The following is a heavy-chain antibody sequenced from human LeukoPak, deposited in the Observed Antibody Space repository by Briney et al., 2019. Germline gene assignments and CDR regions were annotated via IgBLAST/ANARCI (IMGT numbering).Heavy chain of an antibody. CDR1: GGSFRNYF. D-gene: IGHD6-13*01. Sequence: SETLSLTCVVYGGSFRNYFWTWIRQPPGKGLEWIGEINHLGNTNYNPSLKSRVTMSIDTSNNQFSLNLSSVSAADTAMYYCARGLTLHNAWYRGWFDPWGQGSLVIVSS. V-gene: IGHV4-34*01. J-gene: IGHJ5*02. CDR2: INHLGNT. CDR3: ARGLTLHNAWYRGWFDP.